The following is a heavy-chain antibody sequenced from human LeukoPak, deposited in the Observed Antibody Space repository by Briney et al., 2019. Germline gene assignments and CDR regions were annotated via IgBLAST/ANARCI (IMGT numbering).Heavy chain of an antibody. V-gene: IGHV3-21*01. CDR2: ISSSSSYI. Sequence: GGSLRLSCAASGFTFSRYSMNWVRQAPGKGLEWVSSISSSSSYIYYADSVRGRFTISRDNAKNSLYLQMNSLRAEDTAVYYCARVGTPMVIIVAPYYMDVWGKGTTVTVSS. D-gene: IGHD5-18*01. J-gene: IGHJ6*03. CDR3: ARVGTPMVIIVAPYYMDV. CDR1: GFTFSRYS.